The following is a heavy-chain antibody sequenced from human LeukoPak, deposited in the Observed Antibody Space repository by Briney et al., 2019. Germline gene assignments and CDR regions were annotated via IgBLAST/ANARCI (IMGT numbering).Heavy chain of an antibody. CDR2: IYYSGST. CDR3: ARSSWGYDGHFDS. CDR1: GGSIGSYY. Sequence: PSETLSLTCNISGGSIGSYYWSWIRQSPGMGLEWIGYIYYSGSTNYNPSLKSRVIISVDTSKNQFSLNLSSVTAADTAVYYCARSSWGYDGHFDSWGQGTLVTVSS. D-gene: IGHD5-12*01. J-gene: IGHJ4*02. V-gene: IGHV4-59*01.